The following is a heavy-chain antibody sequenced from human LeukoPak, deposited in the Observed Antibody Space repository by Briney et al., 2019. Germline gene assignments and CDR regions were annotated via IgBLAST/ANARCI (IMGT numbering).Heavy chain of an antibody. CDR2: ISYDGSSK. J-gene: IGHJ4*02. Sequence: GGSLRPSCAASGFTFSSYAMHWVRQAPGKGLEWVAVISYDGSSKYADSVKGRFTVSRDNSKNSLYLQMNSLRAEDTAVYYCARGGSYAYHFWGQGTLVTVSS. CDR1: GFTFSSYA. CDR3: ARGGSYAYHF. V-gene: IGHV3-30*04. D-gene: IGHD2-15*01.